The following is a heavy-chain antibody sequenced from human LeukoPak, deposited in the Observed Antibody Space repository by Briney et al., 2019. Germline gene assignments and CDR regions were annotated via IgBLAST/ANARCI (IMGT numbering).Heavy chain of an antibody. V-gene: IGHV6-1*01. CDR2: TYYRSKSYN. D-gene: IGHD6-19*01. CDR3: ARDVGSSGCYIFDY. J-gene: IGHJ4*02. Sequence: SQTLSLTCAISGDSVSSNNGAWNWIRQSPSRGLEWLGRTYYRSKSYNDYAVSIQGRISINTDTYKNPLYLQLESVTPTDTADYYCARDVGSSGCYIFDYWGQGTLVTVSS. CDR1: GDSVSSNNGA.